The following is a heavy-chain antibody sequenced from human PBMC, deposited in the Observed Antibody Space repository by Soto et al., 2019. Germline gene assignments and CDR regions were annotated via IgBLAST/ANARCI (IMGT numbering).Heavy chain of an antibody. CDR3: ARDYYDSSGYFIFGY. CDR1: GFTFSSYS. CDR2: ISSSSSSI. J-gene: IGHJ4*02. V-gene: IGHV3-21*01. Sequence: GSLRLSCAASGFTFSSYSMNWVRQAPGKGLEWVSSISSSSSSIYYADSVKGRFTISRDNAKNSLYLQMNSLRAEDTAVYYCARDYYDSSGYFIFGYWGQGTLVTVSS. D-gene: IGHD3-22*01.